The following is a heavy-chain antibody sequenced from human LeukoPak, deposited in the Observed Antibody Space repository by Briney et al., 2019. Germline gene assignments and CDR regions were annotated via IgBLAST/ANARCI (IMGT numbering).Heavy chain of an antibody. J-gene: IGHJ4*02. V-gene: IGHV3-9*01. Sequence: PGGSLRLSCAGSGFIFNNYAMHWVRQAPGKGLEWVSGINWKSDKIGYADSVKGRFTISRDNSKNSLYLQMNSLRVEDTALYYCAKDRYCTSSSCPIDYWGQGTMVTVSS. CDR3: AKDRYCTSSSCPIDY. CDR1: GFIFNNYA. D-gene: IGHD2-2*01. CDR2: INWKSDKI.